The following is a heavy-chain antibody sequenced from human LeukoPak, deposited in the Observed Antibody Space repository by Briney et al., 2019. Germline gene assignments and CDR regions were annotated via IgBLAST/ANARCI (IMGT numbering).Heavy chain of an antibody. D-gene: IGHD2-15*01. Sequence: GGSLRLSCAAPGFAFSSYWMHWVRQDPGKGLVWVSRINTDGTTTVYADSVRGGFTISRDNAKNTLYLQMNSLRGEDTAVYYCVRDGHGGSGSYWGQGTLVTVSS. CDR1: GFAFSSYW. CDR3: VRDGHGGSGSY. CDR2: INTDGTTT. V-gene: IGHV3-74*01. J-gene: IGHJ4*02.